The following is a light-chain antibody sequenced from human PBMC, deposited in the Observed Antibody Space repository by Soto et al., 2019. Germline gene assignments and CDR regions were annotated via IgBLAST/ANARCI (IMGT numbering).Light chain of an antibody. J-gene: IGLJ1*01. CDR1: SSDVGAYNY. V-gene: IGLV2-14*01. CDR2: EVN. Sequence: QSALTQPASVSGSPGQSITISCTGTSSDVGAYNYVSWYQQHPGKAPKLMIYEVNNRPSGVSNRFSGSKSGNTASLIISGLQAEDEADYYCCSYTSTTNYVFGTGTKVNVL. CDR3: CSYTSTTNYV.